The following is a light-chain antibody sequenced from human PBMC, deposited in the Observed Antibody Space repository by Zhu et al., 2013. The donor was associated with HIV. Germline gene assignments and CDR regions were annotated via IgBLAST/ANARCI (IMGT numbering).Light chain of an antibody. CDR2: AAS. V-gene: IGKV1-12*01. Sequence: DVQMTQSPSSVPASVGDRVTITCRASQDISGWLAWYQQKPGRAPDLLIYAASNLKSGVPSRFSGSRSGTDFVLTISGLQPEDFATYYCQQGHSFPFTFGPGTEVFVK. CDR3: QQGHSFPFT. CDR1: QDISGW. J-gene: IGKJ3*01.